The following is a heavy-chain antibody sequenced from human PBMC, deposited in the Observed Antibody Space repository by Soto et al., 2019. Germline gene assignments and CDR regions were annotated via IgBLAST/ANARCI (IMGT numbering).Heavy chain of an antibody. CDR1: GFTFSTYH. CDR2: IWSDGSNK. D-gene: IGHD6-13*01. V-gene: IGHV3-33*01. Sequence: QVQLVESGGGVVQPGRSLRLSCAASGFTFSTYHMHWVRQAPGKGLEWVAVIWSDGSNKYYADSVKGRFTISRDNSKNTLYLEMKSLRVEDTAVYYCARIGSWALNFDYWGQGTQVTVSS. CDR3: ARIGSWALNFDY. J-gene: IGHJ4*02.